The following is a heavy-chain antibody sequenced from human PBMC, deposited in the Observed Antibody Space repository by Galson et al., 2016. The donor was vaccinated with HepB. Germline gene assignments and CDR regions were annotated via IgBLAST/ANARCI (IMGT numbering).Heavy chain of an antibody. CDR3: ARTQQVAHFDF. Sequence: SLRLSCAASGFRFSSYTLNWVRQAPGKGLEWVSSITNSGSHVYLADSIKGRFTISRDNAKKLLYLQMTSLRADDTAVYFCARTQQVAHFDFWGQGTLVTVSS. D-gene: IGHD6-13*01. CDR1: GFRFSSYT. J-gene: IGHJ4*01. V-gene: IGHV3-21*01. CDR2: ITNSGSHV.